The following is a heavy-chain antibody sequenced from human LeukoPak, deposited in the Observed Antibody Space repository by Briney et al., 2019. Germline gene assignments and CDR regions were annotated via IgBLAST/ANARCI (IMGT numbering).Heavy chain of an antibody. CDR1: GFTVSSNF. CDR3: ALGLVTDY. CDR2: IYSGGSA. D-gene: IGHD3-9*01. J-gene: IGHJ4*02. V-gene: IGHV3-66*01. Sequence: GGSLRLSCAASGFTVSSNFMSWVRQAPGKGLEWVSVIYSGGSAYYADSVKGRFTISRDNSKNTLYLQMNSLRVEDTAVYYCALGLVTDYWGQGTLVTVSS.